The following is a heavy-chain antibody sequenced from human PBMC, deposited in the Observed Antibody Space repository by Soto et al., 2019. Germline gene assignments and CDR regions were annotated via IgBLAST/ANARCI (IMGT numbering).Heavy chain of an antibody. D-gene: IGHD3-9*01. V-gene: IGHV3-23*01. CDR2: IRGGGGIT. J-gene: IGHJ2*01. CDR3: VFQAQDGIRYSVPVSEFLLKRSSDL. Sequence: KGLDWVSVIRGGGGITYSADSVRGRFTISRDTSKNILYLQMNSLRAEDTAVHYCVFQAQDGIRYSVPVSEFLLKRSSDL.